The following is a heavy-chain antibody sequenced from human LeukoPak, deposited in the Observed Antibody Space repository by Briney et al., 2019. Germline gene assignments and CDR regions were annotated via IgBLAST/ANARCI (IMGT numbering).Heavy chain of an antibody. CDR2: INHSGST. J-gene: IGHJ5*02. Sequence: SETLSLTCAVYGGSFSGYYWSWIRQPPGKGLEWIGEINHSGSTNYNPSLKSRVTISVGTSKNQFSLKLSSVTAADTAVYYCARDLGPDFWSGPWGQGTLVTVSS. D-gene: IGHD3-3*01. CDR1: GGSFSGYY. CDR3: ARDLGPDFWSGP. V-gene: IGHV4-34*01.